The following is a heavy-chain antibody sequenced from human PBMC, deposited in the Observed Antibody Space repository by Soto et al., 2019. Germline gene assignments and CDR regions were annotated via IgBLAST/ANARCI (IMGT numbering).Heavy chain of an antibody. CDR1: GFTFSSYG. D-gene: IGHD4-17*01. CDR3: ARDEAGYYGGNQLIDY. V-gene: IGHV3-33*01. Sequence: TGGSLRLSCAASGFTFSSYGMHWVRQAPGKGLEWVAVIWYDGSNKYYADSVKGRFTISRDNSKNTLYLQMNSLRAEDTAVYYCARDEAGYYGGNQLIDYWGQGTLVTVSS. J-gene: IGHJ4*02. CDR2: IWYDGSNK.